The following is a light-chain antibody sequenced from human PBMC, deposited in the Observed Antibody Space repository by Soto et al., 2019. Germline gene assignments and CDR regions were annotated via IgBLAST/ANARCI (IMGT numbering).Light chain of an antibody. J-gene: IGKJ2*01. CDR1: QSILYSSNNKNY. Sequence: DIVMTQSPDSLAVSLGERATINCKSSQSILYSSNNKNYLAWYQQKPGQPPTLLIYWASTRESGVPDRFSGSGSGAEFTLTISSLQAEDVAVYYCQQYFNTPYTFGQGTKLEIK. CDR2: WAS. V-gene: IGKV4-1*01. CDR3: QQYFNTPYT.